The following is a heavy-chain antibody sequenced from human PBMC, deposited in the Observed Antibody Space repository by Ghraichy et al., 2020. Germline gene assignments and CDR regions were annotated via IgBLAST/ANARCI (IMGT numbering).Heavy chain of an antibody. Sequence: GESLNISCAASGFTFSSYSMNWVRQAPGKGLEWVSSISSSSSYIYYADSVKGRFTISRDNAKNSLYLQMNSLRAEDTAVYYCARSMITFGGVIPPLDYWGQGTLVTVSS. J-gene: IGHJ4*02. V-gene: IGHV3-21*01. D-gene: IGHD3-16*02. CDR3: ARSMITFGGVIPPLDY. CDR2: ISSSSSYI. CDR1: GFTFSSYS.